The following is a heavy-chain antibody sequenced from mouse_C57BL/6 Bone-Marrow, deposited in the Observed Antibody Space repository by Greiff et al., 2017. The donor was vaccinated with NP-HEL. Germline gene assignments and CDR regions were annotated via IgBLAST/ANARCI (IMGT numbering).Heavy chain of an antibody. CDR3: ARGGAMDY. Sequence: QVQLQQPGAELVKPGASVKMSCKASGYTFTSYWITWVKQRPGQGLEWIGNIYPGSGSTNYNEKFKSKATLTVDTSYSTAYMPLISLTSEDSAVYYCARGGAMDYWGQGTSVTVSS. V-gene: IGHV1-55*01. J-gene: IGHJ4*01. CDR2: IYPGSGST. CDR1: GYTFTSYW.